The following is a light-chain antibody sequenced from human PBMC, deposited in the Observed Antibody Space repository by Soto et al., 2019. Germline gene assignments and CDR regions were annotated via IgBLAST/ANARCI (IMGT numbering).Light chain of an antibody. CDR2: GAS. CDR3: QQYNNWPPWT. V-gene: IGKV3-15*01. CDR1: QSVSSN. J-gene: IGKJ1*01. Sequence: EIVMTQSPATLSGSPGERATLSCRASQSVSSNLAWYQPKPGQAPRLLIYGASTRATGIPARFSGSGSGTEFTLTISSLQSEDFAVYYCQQYNNWPPWTFGQGTKVEIK.